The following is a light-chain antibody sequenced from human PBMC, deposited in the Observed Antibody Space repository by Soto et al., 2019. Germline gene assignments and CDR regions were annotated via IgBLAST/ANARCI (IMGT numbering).Light chain of an antibody. V-gene: IGLV2-8*01. CDR2: AVS. CDR3: SSYTGANNVI. CDR1: SSDVGGYNF. J-gene: IGLJ2*01. Sequence: QSVLTQPPSASGSPGQSVTISCTGTSSDVGGYNFVSWFQQHPGEAPKLLIFAVSQRPSGVPDRFSGSKSGNTASLTVSGLQAEDEADYYCSSYTGANNVIFGGGTKLTVL.